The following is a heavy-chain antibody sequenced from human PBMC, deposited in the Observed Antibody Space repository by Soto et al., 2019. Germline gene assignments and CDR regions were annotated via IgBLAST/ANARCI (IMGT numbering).Heavy chain of an antibody. D-gene: IGHD6-6*01. CDR3: ARGSSSDYYYYGMDV. Sequence: SVNVSCKASGGTFSSYAISWVRRAPGQGLEWMGGIIPIFGTANYAQKFQGRVTITADESTSTAYMELSSLRSEDTAVYYCARGSSSDYYYYGMDVWGQGTTVTVSS. CDR1: GGTFSSYA. V-gene: IGHV1-69*13. J-gene: IGHJ6*02. CDR2: IIPIFGTA.